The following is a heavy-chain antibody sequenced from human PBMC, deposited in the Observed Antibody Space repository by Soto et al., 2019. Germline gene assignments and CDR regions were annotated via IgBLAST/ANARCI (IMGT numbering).Heavy chain of an antibody. Sequence: GASVKVSCEASGYTFTSYGISWVRQAPGQGLEWMGWISGYNGDTNYAQKFQDRVSMTIDTSTGTAYMELRSLTSDDTAIYYCAKNGQPPYYYYGLDVWGQGTKVTVSS. CDR2: ISGYNGDT. J-gene: IGHJ6*02. CDR1: GYTFTSYG. CDR3: AKNGQPPYYYYGLDV. D-gene: IGHD2-8*01. V-gene: IGHV1-18*01.